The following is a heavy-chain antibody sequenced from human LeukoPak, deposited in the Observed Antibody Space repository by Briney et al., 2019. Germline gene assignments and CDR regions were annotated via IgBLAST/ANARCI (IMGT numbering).Heavy chain of an antibody. V-gene: IGHV1-46*01. CDR2: INPSINST. CDR3: ATGAGTTGN. J-gene: IGHJ4*02. CDR1: GYTFTSYY. D-gene: IGHD1-1*01. Sequence: ASVKVSCKASGYTFTSYYMHWVRQAPGQGPEWMGKINPSINSTTYAQKFQGRVTMTRDMSTSTVYMELSSLRSEDTAVYYCATGAGTTGNWGQGTLVTVSS.